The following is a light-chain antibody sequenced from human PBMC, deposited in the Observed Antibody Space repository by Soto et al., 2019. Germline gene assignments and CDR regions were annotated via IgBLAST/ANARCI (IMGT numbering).Light chain of an antibody. Sequence: ETVVTQSPATLSVSPGERATLSCRASQSVTTNLALYQQKPGQAPRLLIYGASTRATGVPARFSGSGSGTEFTLTISSLQSEDFAVYYCQQYNDWPPYTFGQGTKVDIK. J-gene: IGKJ2*01. CDR2: GAS. V-gene: IGKV3-15*01. CDR3: QQYNDWPPYT. CDR1: QSVTTN.